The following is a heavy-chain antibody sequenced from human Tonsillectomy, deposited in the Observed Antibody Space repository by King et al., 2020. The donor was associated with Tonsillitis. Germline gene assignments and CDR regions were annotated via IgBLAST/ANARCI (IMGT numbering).Heavy chain of an antibody. V-gene: IGHV3-49*03. D-gene: IGHD4-17*01. J-gene: IGHJ6*03. CDR1: GFTFGDYA. Sequence: VQLVESGGGLVQPGRSLRLSCTASGFTFGDYAMSWFRQAPGKGLEWVGFIRSKAYGGTTEYAASVKCRFTISRDDSKSIAYLQMNSLKTEDTAVYYCTRAYGDYGPYYYYYYYMDVWGKGTTVTVSS. CDR3: TRAYGDYGPYYYYYYYMDV. CDR2: IRSKAYGGTT.